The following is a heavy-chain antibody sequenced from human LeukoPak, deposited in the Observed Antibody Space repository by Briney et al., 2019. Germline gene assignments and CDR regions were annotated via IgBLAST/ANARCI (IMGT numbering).Heavy chain of an antibody. CDR2: IYTSGST. CDR3: ARSGYYDGADY. V-gene: IGHV4-61*02. J-gene: IGHJ4*02. D-gene: IGHD3-22*01. Sequence: PSQTLSLTCTVSGGSISSGSYYWSWIRQPAGKGLEWIGRIYTSGSTNYNPSLKSRVTISVDTSKNQFSLKLGSVTAADTAVYYCARSGYYDGADYWGQGTLVTVSS. CDR1: GGSISSGSYY.